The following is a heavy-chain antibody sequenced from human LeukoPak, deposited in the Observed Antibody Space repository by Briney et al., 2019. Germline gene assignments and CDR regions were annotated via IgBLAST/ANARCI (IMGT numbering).Heavy chain of an antibody. CDR1: GFTFSSYA. D-gene: IGHD1-1*01. CDR3: AKGTLGRGGYYYYGMDV. J-gene: IGHJ6*02. CDR2: ISGSGGST. V-gene: IGHV3-23*01. Sequence: GGSLRLSYAASGFTFSSYAMSWVRQAPGKGLEWVSAISGSGGSTYYADSVKGRFTISRDNSKNTLYLQMNSLRAEDTAVYYCAKGTLGRGGYYYYGMDVWGQGTTVTVSS.